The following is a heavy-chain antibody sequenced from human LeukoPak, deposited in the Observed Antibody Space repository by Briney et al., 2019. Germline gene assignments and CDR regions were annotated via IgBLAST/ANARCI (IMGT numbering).Heavy chain of an antibody. Sequence: SETLSLTCTVSGGSISSYYWSWIRQPPGKGLEWIAYIYYRGSTSYNPSLKSRVTISVDTSKNQFSLKLSSVTAAGTAVYYCARRTTGTGPFDYWGQGTLVTVSS. V-gene: IGHV4-59*08. CDR2: IYYRGST. D-gene: IGHD1-1*01. CDR1: GGSISSYY. J-gene: IGHJ4*02. CDR3: ARRTTGTGPFDY.